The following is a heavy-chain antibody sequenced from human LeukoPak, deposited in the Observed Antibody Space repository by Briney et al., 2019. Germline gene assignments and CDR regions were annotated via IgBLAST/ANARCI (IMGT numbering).Heavy chain of an antibody. CDR1: GYTFTSYG. CDR3: ASVVGATILDY. CDR2: ISAYNGNT. J-gene: IGHJ4*02. V-gene: IGHV1-18*01. D-gene: IGHD1-26*01. Sequence: ASVKVSCKASGYTFTSYGISWVRQAPGQGLEWMGWISAYNGNTKYAQKFQGRVTMTTDTSTSTAYMELWSLRSDDTAVYYCASVVGATILDYWGQGTLVTVSS.